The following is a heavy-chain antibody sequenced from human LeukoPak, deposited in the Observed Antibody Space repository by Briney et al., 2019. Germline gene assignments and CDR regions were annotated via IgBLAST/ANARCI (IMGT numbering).Heavy chain of an antibody. CDR1: GFTFSSYS. CDR2: ISSSSSYI. D-gene: IGHD5-18*01. Sequence: GGSLRLPCAASGFTFSSYSMNWVRQAPGKGLEWVSSISSSSSYIYYADSVKGRFTISRDNAKNSLYLQMNSLRAEDTAVYYCARVGYSYGYVDYWGQGTLVTVSS. CDR3: ARVGYSYGYVDY. J-gene: IGHJ4*02. V-gene: IGHV3-21*01.